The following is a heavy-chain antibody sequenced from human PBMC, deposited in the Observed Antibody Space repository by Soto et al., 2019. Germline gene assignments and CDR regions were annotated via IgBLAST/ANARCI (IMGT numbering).Heavy chain of an antibody. J-gene: IGHJ6*02. CDR3: AAEGGYYGSGSPHFVYYYYYGMDV. CDR2: IVVGSGNT. V-gene: IGHV1-58*01. Sequence: SVKVSCKASGFTFTSSAVQWVRQARGQRLEWIGWIVVGSGNTNYAQKFQERVTITRDMSTSTAYMELSSLRSEDTAVYYCAAEGGYYGSGSPHFVYYYYYGMDVWGQGTTVTVSS. D-gene: IGHD3-10*01. CDR1: GFTFTSSA.